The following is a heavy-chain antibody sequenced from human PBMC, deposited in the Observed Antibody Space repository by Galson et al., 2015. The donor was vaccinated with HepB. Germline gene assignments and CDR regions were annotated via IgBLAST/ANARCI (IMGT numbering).Heavy chain of an antibody. CDR1: GFTLSSYA. D-gene: IGHD5-24*01. J-gene: IGHJ4*02. CDR2: ISYDGSNK. V-gene: IGHV3-30-3*01. Sequence: SLRLSCAASGFTLSSYAMHWVRQAPGKGLEWVAVISYDGSNKYYADSVKGRSTISRDNSKNTLYLQMNSLRAEDTAVYYCASGRGDGYIHLGYFDYWGQGTLVTVSS. CDR3: ASGRGDGYIHLGYFDY.